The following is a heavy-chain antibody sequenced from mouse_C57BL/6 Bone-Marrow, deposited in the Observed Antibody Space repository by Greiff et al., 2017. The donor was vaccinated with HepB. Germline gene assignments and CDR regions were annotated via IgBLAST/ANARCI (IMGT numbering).Heavy chain of an antibody. Sequence: VKLMESGPGLVQPSQSLSITCTVSGFSLTSYGVHWVRQSPGKGLEWLGVIWSGGSTDYNAAFISRLSISKDNSKSQVFFKMNSLQADDTAIYYCARNGPTLYYYAMDYWGQGTSVTVSS. V-gene: IGHV2-2*01. J-gene: IGHJ4*01. CDR1: GFSLTSYG. D-gene: IGHD6-1*01. CDR3: ARNGPTLYYYAMDY. CDR2: IWSGGST.